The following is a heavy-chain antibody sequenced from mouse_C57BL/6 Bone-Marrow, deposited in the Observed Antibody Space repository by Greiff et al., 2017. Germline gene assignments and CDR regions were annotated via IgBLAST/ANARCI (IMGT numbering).Heavy chain of an antibody. V-gene: IGHV1-39*01. D-gene: IGHD1-1*01. Sequence: EVQGVESGPELVKPGASVKISCKASGYSFTDYNMNWVKQSNGKSLEWIGVINPNYGTTSYNQKFKGKATLTVDQSSSTAYMQLNSLTSEDSAVYYCARSGELRRFRDFDYWGQGTTLTVSS. CDR3: ARSGELRRFRDFDY. CDR2: INPNYGTT. J-gene: IGHJ2*01. CDR1: GYSFTDYN.